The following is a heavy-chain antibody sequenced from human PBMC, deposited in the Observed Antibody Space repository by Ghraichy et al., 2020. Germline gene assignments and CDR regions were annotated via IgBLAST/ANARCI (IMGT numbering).Heavy chain of an antibody. D-gene: IGHD1-7*01. V-gene: IGHV1-18*04. Sequence: ASVKVSCKTSGNSFTNYGITWVRQAPGQGLEWMGWITTSKGNTQSAQKLQGRVTMTTDTSTSTVYMELRSLRYDDTAVYYCARGINYFDPWGQGTLVTVSS. J-gene: IGHJ5*02. CDR3: ARGINYFDP. CDR2: ITTSKGNT. CDR1: GNSFTNYG.